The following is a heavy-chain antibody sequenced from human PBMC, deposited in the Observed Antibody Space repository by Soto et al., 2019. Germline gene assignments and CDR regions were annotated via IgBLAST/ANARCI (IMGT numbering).Heavy chain of an antibody. V-gene: IGHV4-39*01. J-gene: IGHJ5*02. D-gene: IGHD3-10*01. Sequence: QLQLQESGPGLVKPSETLSLTYTVSGGSISSSSYYWGWIRQPPGKGLEWIGSIYYSGSTYYNPSLKSRVTISVDTSKNQFSLKLSSVTAADTAVYYCARRAKVRGVLWFDPWGQGTLVTVSS. CDR3: ARRAKVRGVLWFDP. CDR2: IYYSGST. CDR1: GGSISSSSYY.